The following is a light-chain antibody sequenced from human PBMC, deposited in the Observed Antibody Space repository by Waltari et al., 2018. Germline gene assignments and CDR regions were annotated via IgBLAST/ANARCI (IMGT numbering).Light chain of an antibody. CDR3: QHYGTSSWT. V-gene: IGKV3-20*01. CDR1: QTISYTT. J-gene: IGKJ1*01. Sequence: EIVLTQSPGTLYLSPGDSATLPCRSSQTISYTTLAWYQQKPGQGPRLLIYGASNRPTGVPSRFSGSGSGQDFTLAISRLEPDDFAVYYCQHYGTSSWTFGQGTKVEVK. CDR2: GAS.